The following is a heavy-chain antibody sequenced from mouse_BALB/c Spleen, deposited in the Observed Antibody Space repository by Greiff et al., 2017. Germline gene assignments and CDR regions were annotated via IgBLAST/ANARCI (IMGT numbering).Heavy chain of an antibody. V-gene: IGHV1S81*02. Sequence: QVQLQQSGAELVKPGASVKLSCKASCYTFTSYYMYWVKQRPGQGLEWIGEINPSNGGTNFNEKFKSKATLTVDKSSSTAYMQLSSLTSEDSAVYYCTRSYGSQAWFAYWGQGTLVTVSA. CDR2: INPSNGGT. CDR3: TRSYGSQAWFAY. D-gene: IGHD1-2*01. CDR1: CYTFTSYY. J-gene: IGHJ3*01.